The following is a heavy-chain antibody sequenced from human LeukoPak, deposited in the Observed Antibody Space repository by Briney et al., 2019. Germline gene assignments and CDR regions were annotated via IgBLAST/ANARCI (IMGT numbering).Heavy chain of an antibody. Sequence: ASVKVSCKASGYTFTSYDINWVRQATGQGLEWMGWMNPNSGNTGYAQKFQGRVTMTRNTSISTAYMELSSLRPEDTAVYYCARVRRVSAGWFGELLSYYFDYWGQGTLVTVSS. CDR2: MNPNSGNT. V-gene: IGHV1-8*01. CDR1: GYTFTSYD. CDR3: ARVRRVSAGWFGELLSYYFDY. D-gene: IGHD3-10*01. J-gene: IGHJ4*02.